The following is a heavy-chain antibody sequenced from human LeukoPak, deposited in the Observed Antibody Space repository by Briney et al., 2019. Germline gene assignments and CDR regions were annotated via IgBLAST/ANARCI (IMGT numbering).Heavy chain of an antibody. CDR1: GFIFSRYN. CDR2: ISSSSDYI. V-gene: IGHV3-21*01. J-gene: IGHJ4*02. D-gene: IGHD4-17*01. CDR3: ARGFGYGEYISAY. Sequence: GGSLRLSCAASGFIFSRYNMNWVRQAPGKGLEWVSSISSSSDYIYYADSVKGRFTITRDNAKNSLHLQMNSLRAEDTAVYYCARGFGYGEYISAYWGQGTLVTVSS.